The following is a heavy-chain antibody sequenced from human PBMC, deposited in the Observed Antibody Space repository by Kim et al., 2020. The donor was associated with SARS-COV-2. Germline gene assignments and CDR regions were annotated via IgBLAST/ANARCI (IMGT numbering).Heavy chain of an antibody. CDR3: ARERHCSSTSCLYFDY. Sequence: SETLSLTCTVSGGSISSGGYYWSWIRQHPGKGLEWIGYIYYSGSTYYNPSLKSRVTISVDTSKNQFSLKLSSVTAADTAVYYCARERHCSSTSCLYFDYWGQGTLVTVSS. CDR2: IYYSGST. J-gene: IGHJ4*02. D-gene: IGHD2-2*01. CDR1: GGSISSGGYY. V-gene: IGHV4-31*03.